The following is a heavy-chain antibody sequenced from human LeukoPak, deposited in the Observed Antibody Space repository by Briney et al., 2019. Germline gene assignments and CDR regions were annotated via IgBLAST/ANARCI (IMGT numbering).Heavy chain of an antibody. D-gene: IGHD3-3*01. CDR1: GFTFSSYE. J-gene: IGHJ4*02. CDR3: AKVETYYDFWSGYSPYYFDY. Sequence: AGGSLRLSCAASGFTFSSYEMNWVRQAPGKGLEWVSYISSSGSTIYYADSVKGRFTISRDNAKNSLYLQMNSLRAEDTAVYYCAKVETYYDFWSGYSPYYFDYWGQGTLVTVSS. CDR2: ISSSGSTI. V-gene: IGHV3-48*03.